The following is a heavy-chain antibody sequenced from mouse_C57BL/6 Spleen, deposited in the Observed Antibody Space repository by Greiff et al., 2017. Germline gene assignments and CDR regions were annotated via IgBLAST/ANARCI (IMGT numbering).Heavy chain of an antibody. D-gene: IGHD2-3*01. CDR3: APYYGYYVWFAY. V-gene: IGHV1-74*01. CDR2: IHPSDSDT. J-gene: IGHJ3*01. CDR1: GYTFTRYW. Sequence: QVQLKQPGAELVKPGASVKVSCKASGYTFTRYWMHWVKQRPGQGLEWIGRIHPSDSDTNYNQKFKGKATLTVAKSSITAYMQLCSMTSEDSAVYYCAPYYGYYVWFAYWGQGTLVTVSA.